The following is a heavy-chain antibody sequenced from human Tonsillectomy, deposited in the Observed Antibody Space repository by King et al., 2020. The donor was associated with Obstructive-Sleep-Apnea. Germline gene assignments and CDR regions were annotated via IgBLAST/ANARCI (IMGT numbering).Heavy chain of an antibody. CDR1: GFTFDDYA. J-gene: IGHJ6*02. Sequence: VQLVESGGGLVQPGRSLRLSCAASGFTFDDYAMHWVRQAPGKGLEWVSGITWNSGSIGYADSVKGRFTVSRDNAKNSLYLQMNSLRTEDTALYYCAKASSTGYSINYSYGMDGWGQGTSLTVSS. D-gene: IGHD6-13*01. CDR3: AKASSTGYSINYSYGMDG. V-gene: IGHV3-9*01. CDR2: ITWNSGSI.